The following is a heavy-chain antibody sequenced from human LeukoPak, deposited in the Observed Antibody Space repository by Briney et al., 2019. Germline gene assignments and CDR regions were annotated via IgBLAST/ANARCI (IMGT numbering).Heavy chain of an antibody. J-gene: IGHJ4*02. D-gene: IGHD2-15*01. V-gene: IGHV3-48*01. CDR2: ISSSSSTI. Sequence: GGSLRLSCAASGFTFSSYSMNWVRQAPGKGLEWVSYISSSSSTIYYADSVKGRFTISRDNAKNSLYLQMNSLRAEDTALYYCAKDHIGGVVVAATLPHFDYWGQGTLVTVSS. CDR3: AKDHIGGVVVAATLPHFDY. CDR1: GFTFSSYS.